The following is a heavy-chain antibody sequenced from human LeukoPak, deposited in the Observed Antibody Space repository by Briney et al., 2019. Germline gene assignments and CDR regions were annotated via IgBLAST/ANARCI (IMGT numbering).Heavy chain of an antibody. CDR3: VRAGYTYGTLYF. D-gene: IGHD5-18*01. CDR2: IKQDGGDK. J-gene: IGHJ4*02. Sequence: GGSLRLSCAASRFTFRDYWMTWVRQAPGKGLEWVADIKQDGGDKNYVDSVKGRFTISRDNAKNSLYLQMDSLRAEDTAVYYCVRAGYTYGTLYFWGQGTLVTVSS. CDR1: RFTFRDYW. V-gene: IGHV3-7*01.